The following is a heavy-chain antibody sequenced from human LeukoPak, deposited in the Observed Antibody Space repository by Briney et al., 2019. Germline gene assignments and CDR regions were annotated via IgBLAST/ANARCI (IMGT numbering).Heavy chain of an antibody. CDR1: GFIFSNYA. Sequence: GSLRLSCAASGFIFSNYAMSWVRQVPGRGLEWVSTISSRGDSTYVADSVKGRFTISRDNSKNTLYLQMNSLRAEDTAVYYCARDNGDCGGDCFAYYFDYWGQGTLVTVSS. D-gene: IGHD2-21*02. J-gene: IGHJ4*02. CDR2: ISSRGDST. CDR3: ARDNGDCGGDCFAYYFDY. V-gene: IGHV3-23*01.